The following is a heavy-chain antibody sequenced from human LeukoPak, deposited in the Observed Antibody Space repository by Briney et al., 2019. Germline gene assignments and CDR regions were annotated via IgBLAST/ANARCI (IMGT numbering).Heavy chain of an antibody. Sequence: ASVKISCKTSGYPFRNYDINWVRQATGQGLEWMGWINPHSGKTGYAQKFQGRVTMTTDTSANTAYMDLSSLRSEDTAVYYCAREGYYDFWSGYSSQGGAFDYWGQGTLVTVSS. J-gene: IGHJ4*02. CDR1: GYPFRNYD. CDR3: AREGYYDFWSGYSSQGGAFDY. V-gene: IGHV1-8*01. CDR2: INPHSGKT. D-gene: IGHD3-3*01.